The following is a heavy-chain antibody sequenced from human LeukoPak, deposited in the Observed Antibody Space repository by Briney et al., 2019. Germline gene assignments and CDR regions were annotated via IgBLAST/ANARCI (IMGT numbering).Heavy chain of an antibody. CDR2: IYSGGST. V-gene: IGHV3-66*01. CDR1: GFTVSSNY. CDR3: AGTDYGDYSTGYYGMDV. J-gene: IGHJ6*02. D-gene: IGHD4-17*01. Sequence: GGSLRLSCAASGFTVSSNYMSWVRQAPGKGLEWVSVIYSGGSTYYADSVKGRFTISRDNQYNTLYLQMNSLRAEDTSVYYCAGTDYGDYSTGYYGMDVWGQGTTVTVSS.